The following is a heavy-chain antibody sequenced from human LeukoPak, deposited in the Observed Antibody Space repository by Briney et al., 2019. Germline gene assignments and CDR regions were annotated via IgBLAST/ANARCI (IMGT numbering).Heavy chain of an antibody. J-gene: IGHJ4*02. D-gene: IGHD3-3*01. Sequence: SVKVSCKASGGTFSSYAISWVRQAPGQGLEWMGRIIPIFGTANYAQKFQGRVTITPDESTSTAYMERSSLSSEDPAGYYCARPWSGYYILDYWGKGPLVTVS. CDR1: GGTFSSYA. CDR3: ARPWSGYYILDY. CDR2: IIPIFGTA. V-gene: IGHV1-69*13.